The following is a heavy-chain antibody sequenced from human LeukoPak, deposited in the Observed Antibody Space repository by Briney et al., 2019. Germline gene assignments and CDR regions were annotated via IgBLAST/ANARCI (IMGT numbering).Heavy chain of an antibody. J-gene: IGHJ3*02. Sequence: PGGSLRLSCAASGFTFSSYGMHWVRQAPGKGLEWVAVISYDGSNKYYADSVKGRFTISRDNSKNTLYLQMNSLRAEDTAVYYCARGRDINVLRFLEWSEPDAFDIWGQGTMVTVSS. D-gene: IGHD3-3*01. CDR3: ARGRDINVLRFLEWSEPDAFDI. CDR2: ISYDGSNK. CDR1: GFTFSSYG. V-gene: IGHV3-30*03.